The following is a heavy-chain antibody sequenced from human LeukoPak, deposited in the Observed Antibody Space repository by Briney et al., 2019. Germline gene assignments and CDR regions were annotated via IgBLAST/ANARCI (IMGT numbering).Heavy chain of an antibody. J-gene: IGHJ6*02. CDR3: ATEGAAAPSYYYYGMDV. V-gene: IGHV1-24*01. D-gene: IGHD2-15*01. Sequence: GASVKVSCKVSGYTLTELSMRWVRQAPGKGLEWMGGFDPEDGETIYAQKFQGRVTMTEDTSTDTAYMELSSLRSEDTAVYYCATEGAAAPSYYYYGMDVWGQGTTVTVSS. CDR1: GYTLTELS. CDR2: FDPEDGET.